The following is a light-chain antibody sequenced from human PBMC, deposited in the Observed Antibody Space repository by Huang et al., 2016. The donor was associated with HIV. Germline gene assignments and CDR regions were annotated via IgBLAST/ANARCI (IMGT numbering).Light chain of an antibody. V-gene: IGKV3-15*01. CDR3: QQYDDWPRGFT. CDR1: QSVGSN. CDR2: GAS. Sequence: EIVMTQSPVTLSVSPGERATLSCRASQSVGSNLAWYKTKPGQAPMLLVYGASTRATGIPARFSGSGSGTEFSLTISSLQSEDFAIYYCQQYDDWPRGFTFGPGTKVDIK. J-gene: IGKJ3*01.